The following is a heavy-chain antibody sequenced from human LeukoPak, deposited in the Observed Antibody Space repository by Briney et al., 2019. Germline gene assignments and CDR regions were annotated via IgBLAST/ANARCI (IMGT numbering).Heavy chain of an antibody. J-gene: IGHJ4*02. V-gene: IGHV3-21*01. Sequence: GGSLRLSCAASGFTFSSYTMNWVRQAPGKGLEWVSSISSSSSYIYYVDSVKGRFTISRDNAKNSLYLQMDSLRADDTAVYYCARDSGSYSRTFDYWGQGTLVTVSS. CDR2: ISSSSSYI. CDR1: GFTFSSYT. CDR3: ARDSGSYSRTFDY. D-gene: IGHD1-26*01.